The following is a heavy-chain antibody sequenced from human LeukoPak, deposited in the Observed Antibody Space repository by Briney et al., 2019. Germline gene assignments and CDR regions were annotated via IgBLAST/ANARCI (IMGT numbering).Heavy chain of an antibody. CDR2: IYYSGST. Sequence: SETLSLTCTVSGDSISSYYWGWIRQPPGKGLEWIGSIYYSGSTYYNPSLKSRVTISVDTSKNQFSLKLSSVTAADTAVYYCARPHYYGSGSYDYWGQGTLVTVSS. CDR1: GDSISSYY. V-gene: IGHV4-39*01. J-gene: IGHJ4*02. CDR3: ARPHYYGSGSYDY. D-gene: IGHD3-10*01.